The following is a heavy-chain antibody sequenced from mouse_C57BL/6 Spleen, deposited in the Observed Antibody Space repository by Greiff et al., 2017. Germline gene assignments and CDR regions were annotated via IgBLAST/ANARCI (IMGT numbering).Heavy chain of an antibody. Sequence: VKLMESGPGLVQPSQSLSITCTVSGFSLTSYGVHWVRQSPGKGLEWLGVLWSGGSTDYNAAFISRLSLSQDTSKSKVFFKMNSLQDCDTAIYYWARKGGYYYGTVYYAMDYWGQGTSVTVSS. J-gene: IGHJ4*01. CDR2: LWSGGST. CDR3: ARKGGYYYGTVYYAMDY. D-gene: IGHD1-1*01. V-gene: IGHV2-2*01. CDR1: GFSLTSYG.